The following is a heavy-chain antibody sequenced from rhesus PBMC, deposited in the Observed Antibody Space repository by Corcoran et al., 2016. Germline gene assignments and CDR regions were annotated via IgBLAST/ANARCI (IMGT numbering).Heavy chain of an antibody. D-gene: IGHD6-31*01. V-gene: IGHV4S5*01. Sequence: HVQLEESGPGLVKPSETLSLTCAVSGGSLRGYHLNWTLPPPGKGLEWIGYIGGSSGSTDYNPSLKSLVTISTDTSKNQLSLRLSSVTAADTAVYYCARRQRLVSDYWGQGVLVTVSS. CDR1: GGSLRGYH. CDR3: ARRQRLVSDY. CDR2: IGGSSGST. J-gene: IGHJ4*01.